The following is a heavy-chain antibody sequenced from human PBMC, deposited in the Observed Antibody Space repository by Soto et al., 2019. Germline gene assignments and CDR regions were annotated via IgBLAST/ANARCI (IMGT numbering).Heavy chain of an antibody. D-gene: IGHD2-21*01. Sequence: ASVKVSCKASGYTFTSYGISWVRQAPGQGLEWMGRISAYNGNTNYAQKLQGRVTMTTDTSTSTAYMELRSLRSDDTAVYYCARVELFRFWFDLWGQGTLVTVSS. CDR2: ISAYNGNT. CDR3: ARVELFRFWFDL. J-gene: IGHJ5*02. V-gene: IGHV1-18*01. CDR1: GYTFTSYG.